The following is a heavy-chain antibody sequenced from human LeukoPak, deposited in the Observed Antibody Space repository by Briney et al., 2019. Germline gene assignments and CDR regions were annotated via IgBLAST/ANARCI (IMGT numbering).Heavy chain of an antibody. CDR1: GFTFSSHG. CDR3: VNLGGYSSSFDY. J-gene: IGHJ4*02. Sequence: GGSLRLSCAASGFTFSSHGIHWVRQAPGKGLEWVAVISYDGSDKYHADSVKGRFSISRDDSKNTLYLQMNSLRAEDTAVYYCVNLGGYSSSFDYWGRGTLVTVSS. CDR2: ISYDGSDK. V-gene: IGHV3-30*03. D-gene: IGHD6-13*01.